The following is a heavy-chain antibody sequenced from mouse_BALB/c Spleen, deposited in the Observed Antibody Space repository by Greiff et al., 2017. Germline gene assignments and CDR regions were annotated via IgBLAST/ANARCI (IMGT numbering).Heavy chain of an antibody. Sequence: EVKLVESGGGLVKPGGSLKLSCAASGFAFSSYDLSWVRQTPEKRLEWVAYISSGGGSTYYPDAVKGRFTISRENTKNTLYLQLSSLESEDTAMYYCARQEGDYFDYRSQGTTRTVSA. J-gene: IGHJ2*01. CDR1: GFAFSSYD. CDR2: ISSGGGST. V-gene: IGHV5-12-1*01. CDR3: ARQEGDYFDY.